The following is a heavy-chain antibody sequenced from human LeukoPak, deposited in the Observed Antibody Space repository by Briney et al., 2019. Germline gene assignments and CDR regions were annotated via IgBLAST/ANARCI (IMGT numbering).Heavy chain of an antibody. CDR2: MYNKGST. V-gene: IGHV4-59*01. CDR3: ARDRPGIAVAGDALDI. J-gene: IGHJ3*02. D-gene: IGHD6-19*01. CDR1: GDSITDFY. Sequence: PSETLSLTCTLSGDSITDFYWSWIRQPPGKGLEWIGYMYNKGSTSYNPSLKSRVTISVDTSKNQFSLKVRSVTAADTAVYYCARDRPGIAVAGDALDIWGQGTMVTISS.